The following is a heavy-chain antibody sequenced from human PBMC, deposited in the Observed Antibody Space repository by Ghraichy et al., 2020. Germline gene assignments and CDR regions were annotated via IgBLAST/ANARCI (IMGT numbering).Heavy chain of an antibody. Sequence: SGPTLVKPTQTLTLTCTFSGFSLSTSGVGVGWIRQPPGKALEWLALIYWDGEKRYSPSLKSRLTITKDTSKNQVVLTMTNMDPVDTATYFCAHRKEGIAVALHYFDYWGQGTLVTVSS. V-gene: IGHV2-5*02. D-gene: IGHD6-19*01. CDR2: IYWDGEK. CDR1: GFSLSTSGVG. J-gene: IGHJ4*02. CDR3: AHRKEGIAVALHYFDY.